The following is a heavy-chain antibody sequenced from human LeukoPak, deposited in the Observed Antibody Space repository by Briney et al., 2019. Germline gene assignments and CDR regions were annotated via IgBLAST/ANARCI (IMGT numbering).Heavy chain of an antibody. Sequence: GGSLRLSCAASGFTFSSYDVNWVRQAPGKGLEWVSYISSSGSTIYYADSVKGRFTISRDNAKNSLYLQMNSLRAEDTAVYYCARGLPYGTVAVAGPFDYWGQGTLVTVSS. CDR1: GFTFSSYD. J-gene: IGHJ4*02. CDR3: ARGLPYGTVAVAGPFDY. CDR2: ISSSGSTI. V-gene: IGHV3-48*03. D-gene: IGHD6-19*01.